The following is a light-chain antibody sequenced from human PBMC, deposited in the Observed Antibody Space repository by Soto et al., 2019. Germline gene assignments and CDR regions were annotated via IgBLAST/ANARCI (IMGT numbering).Light chain of an antibody. J-gene: IGLJ1*01. CDR2: HNS. CDR1: SSKNGARYD. Sequence: VVAQPPPRSGAPGQRGTISCTGSSSKNGARYDVHWYQQLPGTAPKLLIYHNSNRPSGVPDRFSGSKSGTSASLAITGLQAEDEADYYCQSYDSSLSGSRVFGTGTKVTVL. CDR3: QSYDSSLSGSRV. V-gene: IGLV1-40*01.